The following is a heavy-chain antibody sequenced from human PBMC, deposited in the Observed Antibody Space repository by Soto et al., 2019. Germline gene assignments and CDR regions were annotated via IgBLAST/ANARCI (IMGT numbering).Heavy chain of an antibody. CDR3: ASDLGGWPDY. D-gene: IGHD2-15*01. V-gene: IGHV1-3*01. Sequence: QVQLVQSGAEVKKPGASVKVSCKASGYTFTSYAMHWVRQAPGQRLEWMGWINAGNGNTKYSQKFQGRVTITMDTSASRAYMELRSLRSEDPALYYCASDLGGWPDYWGQGTLVTVSS. CDR1: GYTFTSYA. J-gene: IGHJ4*02. CDR2: INAGNGNT.